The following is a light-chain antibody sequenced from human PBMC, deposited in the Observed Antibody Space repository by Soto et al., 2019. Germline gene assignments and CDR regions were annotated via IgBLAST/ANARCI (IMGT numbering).Light chain of an antibody. CDR3: QQSYSTPLT. Sequence: DIQLTQSPSTLSASLGDRVTITCQASQSISSYLNWYQQKPGKAPKLLLYAASSLQSGVPSRFSGSGSGTDFTLTISSLQPEDFATYYCQQSYSTPLTFGGGTKVDIK. J-gene: IGKJ4*01. V-gene: IGKV1-39*01. CDR1: QSISSY. CDR2: AAS.